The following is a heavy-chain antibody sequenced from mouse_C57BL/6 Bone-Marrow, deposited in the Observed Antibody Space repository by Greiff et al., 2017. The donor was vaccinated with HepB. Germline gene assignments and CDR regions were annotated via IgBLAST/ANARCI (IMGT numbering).Heavy chain of an antibody. CDR1: GYTFTDYY. Sequence: QVQLQQSGPELVKPGASVKISCKASGYTFTDYYINWVKQRPGQGLEWIGWIFPGSGSTYYNEKFKGKATLTVDKSSSTAYMLLSSLTSEDSAVYFCASSMVTTGVYYFDYWGQGTTLTVSS. CDR2: IFPGSGST. CDR3: ASSMVTTGVYYFDY. D-gene: IGHD2-2*01. J-gene: IGHJ2*01. V-gene: IGHV1-75*01.